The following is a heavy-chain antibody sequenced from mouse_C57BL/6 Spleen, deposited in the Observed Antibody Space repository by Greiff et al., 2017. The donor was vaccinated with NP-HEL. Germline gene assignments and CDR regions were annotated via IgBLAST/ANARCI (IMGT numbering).Heavy chain of an antibody. D-gene: IGHD2-3*01. CDR1: GFTFSSYA. CDR3: ARDRGYYAHYFDY. V-gene: IGHV5-4*01. CDR2: ISAGGSYT. J-gene: IGHJ2*01. Sequence: EVMLVESGGGLVKPGGSLKLSCAASGFTFSSYAMSWVRQTPEKRLEWVATISAGGSYTNYTDNVKGRSTISRDKAKNNLYLQMSHLTSEDTAMYYCARDRGYYAHYFDYWGQGTTLTVSS.